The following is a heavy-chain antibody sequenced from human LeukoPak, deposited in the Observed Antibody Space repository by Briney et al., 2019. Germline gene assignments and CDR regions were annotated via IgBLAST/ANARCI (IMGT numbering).Heavy chain of an antibody. CDR3: AKNEATVSTTLDY. Sequence: GGSLRLSCAASGFTFSSSPMSWVRQAPGKGLEWVSAISNNGGYTYYADSVQGRFTISRDNSKNTLYLQMNSLRAEDTAVYYCAKNEATVSTTLDYWGQGTLVTVSS. D-gene: IGHD4-11*01. CDR1: GFTFSSSP. J-gene: IGHJ4*02. V-gene: IGHV3-23*01. CDR2: ISNNGGYT.